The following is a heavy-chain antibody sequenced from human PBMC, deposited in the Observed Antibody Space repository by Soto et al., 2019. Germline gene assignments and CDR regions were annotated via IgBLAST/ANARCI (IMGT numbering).Heavy chain of an antibody. J-gene: IGHJ6*03. V-gene: IGHV4-31*03. D-gene: IGHD3-10*01. Sequence: QVQLQESGPGLVKPSQTLSLTCTVSGGSISSGGYYWSWIRQHPGKGLEWIGYIYYSGSTYYNPSLKSRVTRSVDTSKNPVSLKLSSVTAADTAVYYCARDGRGDYMDVWGKGTTVTVSS. CDR3: ARDGRGDYMDV. CDR1: GGSISSGGYY. CDR2: IYYSGST.